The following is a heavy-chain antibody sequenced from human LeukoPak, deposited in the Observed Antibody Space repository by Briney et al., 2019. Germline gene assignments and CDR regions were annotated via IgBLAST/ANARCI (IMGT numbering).Heavy chain of an antibody. CDR3: ARGGYCSGGSCYLTWFDP. J-gene: IGHJ5*02. V-gene: IGHV4-31*03. CDR2: IYYSGST. CDR1: SGSISSGGYY. D-gene: IGHD2-15*01. Sequence: SETLSLTCTVSSGSISSGGYYWSWIRQHPGKGLEWIGYIYYSGSTYYNPSLKSRLTISVDTSKNQFSLKLSSVTAADTAVYYCARGGYCSGGSCYLTWFDPWGQGTLVTVSS.